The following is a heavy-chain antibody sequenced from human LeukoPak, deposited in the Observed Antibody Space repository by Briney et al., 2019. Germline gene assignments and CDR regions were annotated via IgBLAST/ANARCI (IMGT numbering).Heavy chain of an antibody. CDR2: INSDGSST. J-gene: IGHJ3*02. V-gene: IGHV3-74*01. CDR1: GFTLSSYW. Sequence: PGGSLRLPCAASGFTLSSYWMHWVRQAPGKGLVWVSRINSDGSSTSYADSVKGRFTISRDNAKNTLYLQMNSLRAEDTTVYYCARDYGDFAAFDIWGQGTMVTVSS. D-gene: IGHD4-17*01. CDR3: ARDYGDFAAFDI.